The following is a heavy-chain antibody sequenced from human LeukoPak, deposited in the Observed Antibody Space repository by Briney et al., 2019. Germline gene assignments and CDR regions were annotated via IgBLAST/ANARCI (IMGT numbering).Heavy chain of an antibody. CDR3: AKVGLTVTTILDYFDY. CDR1: GFTFDDYG. V-gene: IGHV3-20*04. Sequence: GGSLRLSCAASGFTFDDYGMSWVRQAPGKGLEWVSGINWNGGSTGYADSVKGRFTISRDNAKNSLYLQMNSLRAEDTAVYYCAKVGLTVTTILDYFDYWGQGTLVTVSS. J-gene: IGHJ4*02. D-gene: IGHD4-11*01. CDR2: INWNGGST.